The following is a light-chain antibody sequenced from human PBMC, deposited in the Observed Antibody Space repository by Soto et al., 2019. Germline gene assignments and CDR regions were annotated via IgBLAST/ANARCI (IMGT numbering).Light chain of an antibody. CDR1: QSVSSSY. CDR3: QKYNTAPYT. Sequence: EIVLTQSPGTLSLSTGERATLSCRASQSVSSSYLAWYQQKPGQAPRLLFYGASTRATGLPARFSGTGSGTEFTLTISSLQPEDAATYYCQKYNTAPYTFGQGTRLEI. CDR2: GAS. J-gene: IGKJ5*01. V-gene: IGKV3-20*01.